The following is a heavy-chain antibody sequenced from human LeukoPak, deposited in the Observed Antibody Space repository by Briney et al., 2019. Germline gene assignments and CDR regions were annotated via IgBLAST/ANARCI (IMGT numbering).Heavy chain of an antibody. D-gene: IGHD1-26*01. CDR2: ISSSSSTI. CDR3: ARDSYSGSYSYFDY. CDR1: GFTFSSYS. V-gene: IGHV3-48*01. Sequence: GGSLRLSCAASGFTFSSYSMNWVRQAPGKGLEWVSYISSSSSTIYYADSVKGRFTISRDNAKNSLYLQMNSLRAEDTALYYCARDSYSGSYSYFDYWGQGTLVTVSS. J-gene: IGHJ4*02.